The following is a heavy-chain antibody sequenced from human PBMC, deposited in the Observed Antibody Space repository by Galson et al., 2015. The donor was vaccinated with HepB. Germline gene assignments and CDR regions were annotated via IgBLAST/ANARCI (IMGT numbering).Heavy chain of an antibody. Sequence: SLRLSCAASGFTFGDYAMSWFRQAPGKGLEWVGFIRSKAYGGTTEYAASVKGRFTISRDDSKSIAYLQMNSLKTEDTAVYYCTRSPLPDYYGRTGGVDHFDIWGQGTMVTVSS. CDR1: GFTFGDYA. D-gene: IGHD3-10*02. V-gene: IGHV3-49*03. CDR3: TRSPLPDYYGRTGGVDHFDI. J-gene: IGHJ3*02. CDR2: IRSKAYGGTT.